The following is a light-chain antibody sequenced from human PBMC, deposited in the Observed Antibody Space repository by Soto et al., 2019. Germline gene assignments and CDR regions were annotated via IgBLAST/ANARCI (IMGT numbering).Light chain of an antibody. CDR1: SSDVGGYNY. CDR3: SSYTSSSNPLYV. Sequence: QSVLTQPASVSGSPGQSITISCTGTSSDVGGYNYVSWYQQHPGKAPKLMIYEVINRPSGVSDRFSGSKSGNTASLTISGLQAEDEADYYCSSYTSSSNPLYVFGTGTKLTVL. CDR2: EVI. V-gene: IGLV2-14*01. J-gene: IGLJ1*01.